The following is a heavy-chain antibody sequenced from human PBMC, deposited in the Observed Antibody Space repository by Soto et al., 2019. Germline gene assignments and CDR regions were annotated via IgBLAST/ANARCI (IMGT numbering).Heavy chain of an antibody. D-gene: IGHD3-16*01. Sequence: GGSLRLSCAASGFTFSRYGVHWVRQAPGKGLEWVSFISYDGSRTYYADSVKGRFTISRDNSKNTVFLQMDSLRAEDTAVYYCAKNLLEEPAEYYDTKADALDTWGQGTMVTVSS. CDR1: GFTFSRYG. CDR2: ISYDGSRT. J-gene: IGHJ3*02. V-gene: IGHV3-30*02. CDR3: AKNLLEEPAEYYDTKADALDT.